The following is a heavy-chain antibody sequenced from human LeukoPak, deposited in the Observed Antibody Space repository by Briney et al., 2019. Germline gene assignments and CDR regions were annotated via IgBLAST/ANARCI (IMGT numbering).Heavy chain of an antibody. CDR3: ARDRYSSGWKMDYYYGMDV. D-gene: IGHD6-19*01. Sequence: SETLSLTCTVSGGSISSYYWSWIRQPAGKGLEWIGRIYTSGSTNYNPSLKSRVTMSVDTSKNQFSLKLSSVTAAGTAVYYCARDRYSSGWKMDYYYGMDVWGQGTTVTVSS. V-gene: IGHV4-4*07. CDR2: IYTSGST. CDR1: GGSISSYY. J-gene: IGHJ6*02.